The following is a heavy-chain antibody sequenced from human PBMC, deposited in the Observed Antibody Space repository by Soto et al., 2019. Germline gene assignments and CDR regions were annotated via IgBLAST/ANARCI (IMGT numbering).Heavy chain of an antibody. Sequence: PGGSLRLSCAASGFTFSDYYMSWIRQAPGKGLEWVSYISSSGSTIYYADSVKGRFTISRDNAKNSLYLQMNSLRAEDTAVYYCARLLHHTRYYYYYYMDVWGKGTTVTVSS. CDR2: ISSSGSTI. D-gene: IGHD1-26*01. CDR1: GFTFSDYY. CDR3: ARLLHHTRYYYYYYMDV. V-gene: IGHV3-11*01. J-gene: IGHJ6*03.